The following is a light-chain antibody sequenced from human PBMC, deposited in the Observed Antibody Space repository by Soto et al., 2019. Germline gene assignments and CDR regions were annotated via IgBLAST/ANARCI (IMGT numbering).Light chain of an antibody. Sequence: DVQMTQSPAALSASVGGRCTITCRASQSSSNFLNWYQQKPGKAPKLLIYAASTLQSGVPSRFSGSGSGTDFTLTISSLQPEDFATYYCQQTNSIPITFGQGTRLEIK. CDR2: AAS. V-gene: IGKV1-39*01. CDR3: QQTNSIPIT. J-gene: IGKJ5*01. CDR1: QSSSNF.